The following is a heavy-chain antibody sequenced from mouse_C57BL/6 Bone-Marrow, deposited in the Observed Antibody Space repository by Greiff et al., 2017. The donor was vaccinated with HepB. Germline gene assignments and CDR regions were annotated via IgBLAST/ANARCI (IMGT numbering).Heavy chain of an antibody. J-gene: IGHJ3*01. CDR2: ISAGGSYT. D-gene: IGHD1-1*01. Sequence: EVHLVESGGGLVKPGGSLKLSCAASGFTFSSYAMSWVRQTPEKRLEWVATISAGGSYTYYPDNVKGRFTISRDNAKNNLYLQMSHLKSEDTAMYYCARGYYYGSSYWFAYWGQGTLVTVSA. V-gene: IGHV5-4*01. CDR1: GFTFSSYA. CDR3: ARGYYYGSSYWFAY.